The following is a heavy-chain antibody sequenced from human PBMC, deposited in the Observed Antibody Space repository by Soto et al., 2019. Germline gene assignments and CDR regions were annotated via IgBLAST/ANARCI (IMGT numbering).Heavy chain of an antibody. CDR2: IKQDGSEK. D-gene: IGHD1-1*01. Sequence: EVQLVESGGGLVQPGGSLRLSCAASGFTFSSYWMSWVRQAPGKGLEWVANIKQDGSEKDYVDAVKGGFTISKDNANNSLYLQMNSLRAEDTAVFYCARDLYNFPDYWGQGTLGTVSS. CDR3: ARDLYNFPDY. CDR1: GFTFSSYW. J-gene: IGHJ4*02. V-gene: IGHV3-7*01.